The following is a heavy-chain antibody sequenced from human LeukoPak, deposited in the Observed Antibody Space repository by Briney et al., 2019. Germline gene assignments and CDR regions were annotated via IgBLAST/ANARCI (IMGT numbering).Heavy chain of an antibody. V-gene: IGHV3-20*04. J-gene: IGHJ4*02. Sequence: PGGPLRLPCAASGFTFDDYGMSWVRQAPGKGLEWVSGINRNGGSTGYADSVKGRFTISRDNAKNSLYLQMNSLRAEDTALYYCVRGFRGGPFDYWGQGTLVTVSS. CDR1: GFTFDDYG. CDR3: VRGFRGGPFDY. D-gene: IGHD3-10*01. CDR2: INRNGGST.